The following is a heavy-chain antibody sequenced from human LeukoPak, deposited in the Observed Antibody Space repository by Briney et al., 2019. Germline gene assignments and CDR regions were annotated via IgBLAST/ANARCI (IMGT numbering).Heavy chain of an antibody. CDR1: GGTFSSYA. Sequence: SVKVSCKASGGTFSSYAISWVRQAPGQGLEWMGGIIPIFGTANYAQKFQGRVTITTDESTSTAYMELSSLRSEDTAVYYCARDRGIVGATNYYYYYMDVWGKGTTVTVSS. J-gene: IGHJ6*03. D-gene: IGHD1-26*01. CDR2: IIPIFGTA. V-gene: IGHV1-69*05. CDR3: ARDRGIVGATNYYYYYMDV.